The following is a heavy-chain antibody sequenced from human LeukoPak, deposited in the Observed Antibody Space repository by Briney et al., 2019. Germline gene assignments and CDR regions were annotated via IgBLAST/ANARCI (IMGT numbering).Heavy chain of an antibody. V-gene: IGHV1-2*02. D-gene: IGHD4-23*01. J-gene: IGHJ4*02. CDR3: AREGRGTVVKNLDY. Sequence: ASVKVSCKASGYTFTGHYMHWVRQAPGQGLEWMGWITPNSGGTKFAQQFQGRVTMTRDTSISTAYMELSSLRSDDTAVYYCAREGRGTVVKNLDYWGQGTLVTVSS. CDR1: GYTFTGHY. CDR2: ITPNSGGT.